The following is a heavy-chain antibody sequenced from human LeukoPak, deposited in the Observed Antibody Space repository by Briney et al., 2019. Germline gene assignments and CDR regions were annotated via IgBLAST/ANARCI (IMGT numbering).Heavy chain of an antibody. Sequence: SVKVSCKASGGTFSSYAISWVRQAPGQGLEWMGGIIPIFGTANYAQKFQGRVTITADESTSTAYMELSSLRSEDTAVYYCARDLGTRYCSGGSCYCYYMDVWGKGTTVTVSS. CDR1: GGTFSSYA. D-gene: IGHD2-15*01. CDR3: ARDLGTRYCSGGSCYCYYMDV. V-gene: IGHV1-69*01. J-gene: IGHJ6*03. CDR2: IIPIFGTA.